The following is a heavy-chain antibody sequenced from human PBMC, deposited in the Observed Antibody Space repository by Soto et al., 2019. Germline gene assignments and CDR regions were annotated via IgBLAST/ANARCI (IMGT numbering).Heavy chain of an antibody. Sequence: GESLKISCKGSGYSFTSYWIGWVRQMPGKVLEWMGIIYPGDSDTRYSPSFQGQVTISADKSISTAYLQWSSLKASDTAMYYCARQTYYDFWSGYYTALTDNWFDPWGQGXLVTV. CDR2: IYPGDSDT. J-gene: IGHJ5*02. CDR3: ARQTYYDFWSGYYTALTDNWFDP. V-gene: IGHV5-51*01. CDR1: GYSFTSYW. D-gene: IGHD3-3*01.